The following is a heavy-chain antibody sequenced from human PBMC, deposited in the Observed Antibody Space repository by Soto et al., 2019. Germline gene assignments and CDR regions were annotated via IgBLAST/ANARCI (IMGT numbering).Heavy chain of an antibody. CDR2: ISSSGSTT. Sequence: PGGSLRHSCAASGFTFSSYEMNWVRQAPGKGLEWVSYISSSGSTTYYADSVKGRFTISRDNAKNSVYLQMNSLRAEDTAVYYCAIDLEGNESYEPQFFDYWGQGTRDTVSS. J-gene: IGHJ4*02. D-gene: IGHD5-18*01. CDR1: GFTFSSYE. CDR3: AIDLEGNESYEPQFFDY. V-gene: IGHV3-48*03.